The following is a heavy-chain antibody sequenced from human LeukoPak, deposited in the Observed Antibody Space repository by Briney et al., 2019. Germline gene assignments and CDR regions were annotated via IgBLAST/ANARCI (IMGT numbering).Heavy chain of an antibody. CDR2: ISAYNGNT. D-gene: IGHD3-22*01. CDR3: VVDYYDSSGYYLAWKYYFDY. Sequence: ASVKVSCKASGYTFTSYGISWVRQAPGQGLEWMGWISAYNGNTNYAQKLQGRVTMTTDTSTSTAYMELRSLRSDDTAVYYCVVDYYDSSGYYLAWKYYFDYWGQGTLVTVSS. J-gene: IGHJ4*02. V-gene: IGHV1-18*01. CDR1: GYTFTSYG.